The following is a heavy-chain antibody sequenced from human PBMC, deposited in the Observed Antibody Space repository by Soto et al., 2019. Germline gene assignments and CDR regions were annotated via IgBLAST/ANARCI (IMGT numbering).Heavy chain of an antibody. CDR1: GGSISSGGYY. J-gene: IGHJ5*02. D-gene: IGHD3-10*01. V-gene: IGHV4-31*03. Sequence: PSETLSLTRTVSGGSISSGGYYWSWIRQHPGKGLEWIGYIYYSGSTYYNPSLKSRVTISVDTSKNQFSLKLSSVTAADTAVYYCARAHGNYYGSGSYNWFDPWGQGTLVTVSS. CDR2: IYYSGST. CDR3: ARAHGNYYGSGSYNWFDP.